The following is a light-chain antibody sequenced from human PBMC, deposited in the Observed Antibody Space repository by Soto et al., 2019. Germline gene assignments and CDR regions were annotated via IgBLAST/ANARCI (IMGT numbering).Light chain of an antibody. CDR1: SSDVGGYNY. CDR2: EVS. J-gene: IGLJ2*01. CDR3: SSYASSGSPVV. V-gene: IGLV2-14*01. Sequence: QSVLTQPASVSGSPGQSITISCTGTSSDVGGYNYVSWYQQHPGKAPKLMIYEVSNRPSGVSNRFSGSKSGNTASLTISGLQADDDGDYYCSSYASSGSPVVFGGGTKVTVL.